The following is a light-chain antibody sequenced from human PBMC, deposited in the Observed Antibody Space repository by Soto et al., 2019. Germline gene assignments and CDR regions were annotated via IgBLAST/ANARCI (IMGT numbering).Light chain of an antibody. CDR3: QSYDSSLSGYV. V-gene: IGLV1-40*01. CDR1: SSNIGAGYE. CDR2: ENN. J-gene: IGLJ1*01. Sequence: QSVLTQPPSVSEAPGQRVTISCTASSSNIGAGYEAHWYQQVPGTAPKHLIYENNNRPSGVPDRFSGSKSGTSASLAITGLQAEYEAEYYCQSYDSSLSGYVFGTGTKLTVL.